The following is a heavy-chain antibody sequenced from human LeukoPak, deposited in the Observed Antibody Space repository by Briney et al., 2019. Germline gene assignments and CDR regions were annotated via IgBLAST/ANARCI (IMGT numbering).Heavy chain of an antibody. CDR2: ISSSGTTI. D-gene: IGHD3-9*01. CDR1: GFTFNFTFSDYY. V-gene: IGHV3-11*01. CDR3: ASGNYDILTLYFAS. J-gene: IGHJ4*02. Sequence: GGSLRLSCAASGFTFNFTFSDYYMNWIRQAPGKGLEWLSYISSSGTTIYYADSVRGRFTISRDNAKNSLYLQMNTLRAEDTAVYYCASGNYDILTLYFASWGQGTLVTVSS.